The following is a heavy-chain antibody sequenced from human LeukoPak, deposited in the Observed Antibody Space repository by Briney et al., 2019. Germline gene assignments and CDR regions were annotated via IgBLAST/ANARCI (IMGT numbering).Heavy chain of an antibody. J-gene: IGHJ4*02. CDR2: IKQDGSEK. CDR3: ARGSSGNYPTY. V-gene: IGHV3-7*03. D-gene: IGHD1-26*01. Sequence: PGGSLRLSCAASGFTFGSYWMSWVRQAPGKGLEWVANIKQDGSEKYYVDSVKGRFTISRDNAKNSLYLQMNSLRAEDTAVYYCARGSSGNYPTYWGQGTLVTVSS. CDR1: GFTFGSYW.